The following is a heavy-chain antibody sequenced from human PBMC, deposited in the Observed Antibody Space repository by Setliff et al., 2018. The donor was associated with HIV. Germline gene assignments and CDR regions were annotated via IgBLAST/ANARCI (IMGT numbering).Heavy chain of an antibody. J-gene: IGHJ3*02. CDR3: ARVAWYYSFWSGLGDAFDI. D-gene: IGHD3-3*01. CDR1: GYTFTSYG. CDR2: VSAYSGNT. V-gene: IGHV1-18*01. Sequence: GASVKVSCKASGYTFTSYGISWVRQAPGQGLEWMGWVSAYSGNTNYAQKLQGRVTMTTDTSPSTAYMELRSLRSDDTAVYYCARVAWYYSFWSGLGDAFDIWGQGTMVTVSS.